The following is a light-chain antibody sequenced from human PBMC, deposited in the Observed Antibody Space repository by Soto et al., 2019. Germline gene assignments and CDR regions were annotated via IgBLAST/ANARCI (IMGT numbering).Light chain of an antibody. CDR3: QQYGSSPPYT. CDR1: QSVSSSY. CDR2: GAS. V-gene: IGKV3-20*01. Sequence: EIVLTQSPGTLSLSPGERATLSCRASQSVSSSYLAWYQQKPGQAPRLLIYGASSRATGIPDRFSGSGSGTYFTLTISRLEPEDFAVYYCQQYGSSPPYTVGQGTKLELK. J-gene: IGKJ2*01.